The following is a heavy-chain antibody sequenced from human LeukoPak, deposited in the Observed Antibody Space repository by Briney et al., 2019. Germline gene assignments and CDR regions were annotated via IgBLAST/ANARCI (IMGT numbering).Heavy chain of an antibody. CDR3: ARDVLRLGELSFDY. Sequence: SETLSLTCTVSGGSISSGGYYWSWIRQHPGKGLEWIGYIYYSGSTYYNPSLKSRVTISVATSKNQFSLKLSSVTAADTAVYYCARDVLRLGELSFDYWGQGTLVTVSS. CDR2: IYYSGST. CDR1: GGSISSGGYY. J-gene: IGHJ4*02. D-gene: IGHD3-16*02. V-gene: IGHV4-31*03.